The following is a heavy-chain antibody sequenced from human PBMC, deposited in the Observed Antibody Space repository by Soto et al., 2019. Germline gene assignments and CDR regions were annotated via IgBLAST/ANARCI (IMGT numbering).Heavy chain of an antibody. CDR1: GGSISSSSYY. V-gene: IGHV4-39*01. CDR2: IYYSGST. D-gene: IGHD5-12*01. Sequence: SETLSLTCTVSGGSISSSSYYWGWIRQPPGKGLEWIGSIYYSGSTYYNPSLKSRVTISVDTSKNQFSLKLSSVTAADTAVYYCARLFWGRRDGYKFDYWGQGTLVTVSS. CDR3: ARLFWGRRDGYKFDY. J-gene: IGHJ4*02.